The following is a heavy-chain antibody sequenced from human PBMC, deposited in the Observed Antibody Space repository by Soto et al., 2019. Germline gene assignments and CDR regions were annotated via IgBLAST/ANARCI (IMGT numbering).Heavy chain of an antibody. Sequence: SETLSLTCTVSGGSISSYYWSWIRQPPGKGLEWIGYIYYSGSTNYNPSLKSRVTISVDTSKNQFSLKLSSVTAADTTVYYCARSPSGYSSTFDYWGQGTLVTVSS. CDR2: IYYSGST. V-gene: IGHV4-59*01. CDR3: ARSPSGYSSTFDY. J-gene: IGHJ4*02. D-gene: IGHD5-18*01. CDR1: GGSISSYY.